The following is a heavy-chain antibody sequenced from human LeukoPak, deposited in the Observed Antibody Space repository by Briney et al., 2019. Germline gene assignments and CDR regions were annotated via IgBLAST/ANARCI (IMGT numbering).Heavy chain of an antibody. D-gene: IGHD3-10*01. J-gene: IGHJ6*03. V-gene: IGHV3-23*01. Sequence: GGSLRLSCAASGFTFSSYAMSWVRQAPGKGLEWVSAISGSGGSTYYADSVKGRFTISRDNSKNTLYLQMNSLRAEDTAVYYCAKAGQMVRGSYYMDVWGKGTTVTISS. CDR2: ISGSGGST. CDR3: AKAGQMVRGSYYMDV. CDR1: GFTFSSYA.